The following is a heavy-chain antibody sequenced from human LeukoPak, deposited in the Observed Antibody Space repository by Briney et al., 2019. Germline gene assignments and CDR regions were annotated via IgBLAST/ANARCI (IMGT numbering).Heavy chain of an antibody. CDR2: IYYSGST. CDR1: GGSISSGGYY. CDR3: ARASGVYPPPQYPQALDY. Sequence: SSQTLSLTCTVSGGSISSGGYYWSWIRQHPGKGLEWIGYIYYSGSTYYNPSLKSRVTISVDTSKSQFSLKLSSVTAADTAVYYCARASGVYPPPQYPQALDYWGQGTLVTVSS. J-gene: IGHJ4*02. V-gene: IGHV4-31*03. D-gene: IGHD4-11*01.